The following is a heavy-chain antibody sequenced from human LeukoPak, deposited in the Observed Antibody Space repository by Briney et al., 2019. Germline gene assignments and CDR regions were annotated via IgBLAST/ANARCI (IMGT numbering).Heavy chain of an antibody. CDR1: GFTFSSYA. CDR3: AKEVLRDTAMVPYYFDY. J-gene: IGHJ4*02. V-gene: IGHV3-30*18. CDR2: ISYDGSNK. Sequence: GGSLRLSCAASGFTFSSYAMSWVRQAPGKGLEWVAVISYDGSNKYYADSVKGRFTISRDNSKDTLHLQMNSLRAEDTAVYYCAKEVLRDTAMVPYYFDYWGQGTLVTVSS. D-gene: IGHD5-18*01.